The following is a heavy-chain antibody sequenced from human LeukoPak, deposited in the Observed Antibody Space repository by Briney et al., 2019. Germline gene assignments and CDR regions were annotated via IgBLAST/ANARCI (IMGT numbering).Heavy chain of an antibody. CDR3: ARLGYCSSTSCSPYYYYGMDV. CDR2: ISAYNGNT. CDR1: GYTFTSYG. Sequence: ASVTVSCTASGYTFTSYGISWVRQAPGQGLEWMGWISAYNGNTNYAQKLQGRVTMTTDTSTSTAYMELRSLRSDDTAVYYCARLGYCSSTSCSPYYYYGMDVWGQGTTVTVSS. V-gene: IGHV1-18*01. D-gene: IGHD2-2*01. J-gene: IGHJ6*02.